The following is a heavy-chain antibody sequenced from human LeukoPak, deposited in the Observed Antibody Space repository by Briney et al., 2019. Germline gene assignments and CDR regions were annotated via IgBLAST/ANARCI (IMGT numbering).Heavy chain of an antibody. Sequence: GGSLRLSCAASGFTFSSYAMSWVRQAPGKGLEWVSVIYSGGSTYYADSVKGRFTISRDNSKNTLYLQMNSLRAEDTAVYYCASSRGRSYFDYWGQGTLVTVSS. V-gene: IGHV3-53*01. CDR3: ASSRGRSYFDY. J-gene: IGHJ4*02. D-gene: IGHD1-26*01. CDR1: GFTFSSYA. CDR2: IYSGGST.